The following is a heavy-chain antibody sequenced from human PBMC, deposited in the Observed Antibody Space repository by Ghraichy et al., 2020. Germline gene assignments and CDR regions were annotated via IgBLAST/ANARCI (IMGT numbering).Heavy chain of an antibody. V-gene: IGHV1-2*02. CDR2: INPNSGGT. J-gene: IGHJ4*02. D-gene: IGHD2/OR15-2a*01. CDR1: GYTFTGYY. Sequence: ASVKVSCKASGYTFTGYYMHWVRQAPGQGLEWMGWINPNSGGTNYAQKFQGRVTMTRDTSISTAYMELSRLRSDDTAVYYCARVGVLPGGVLPYFDYWGQGTLVTVSS. CDR3: ARVGVLPGGVLPYFDY.